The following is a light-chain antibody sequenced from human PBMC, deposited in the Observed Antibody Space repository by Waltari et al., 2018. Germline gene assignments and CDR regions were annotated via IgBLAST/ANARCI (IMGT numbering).Light chain of an antibody. CDR1: SSNIGSNY. CDR3: AAWDDSLSGWV. V-gene: IGLV1-47*01. J-gene: IGLJ3*02. Sequence: QSVLTQPPSASGTPGQRVTISCSGSSSNIGSNYVYWYQQLPGTAPKLLIYRNTRRPSGVPDRFSGSKSGTSASLALSGLRSEDEADYYCAAWDDSLSGWVFGGGTKLTVL. CDR2: RNT.